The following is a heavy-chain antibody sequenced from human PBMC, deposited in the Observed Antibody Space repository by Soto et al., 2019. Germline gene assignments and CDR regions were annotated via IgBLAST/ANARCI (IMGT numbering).Heavy chain of an antibody. D-gene: IGHD3-10*01. V-gene: IGHV1-18*01. CDR2: ISAYNGNT. J-gene: IGHJ3*02. CDR1: GYTFTSYG. CDR3: ARSWVLLWCGEGADAFDI. Sequence: QVQLVQSGAEVKKPGASVKVSCKASGYTFTSYGISWVRQAPGQGLEWMGWISAYNGNTNYAQKLQGRVTMTTDTSTGRAYMELSSLRADDTAVYYCARSWVLLWCGEGADAFDIWGQGTKVTVSS.